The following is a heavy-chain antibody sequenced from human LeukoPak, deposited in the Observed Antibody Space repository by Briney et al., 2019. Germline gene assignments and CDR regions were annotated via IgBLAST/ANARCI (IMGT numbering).Heavy chain of an antibody. V-gene: IGHV1-46*01. CDR3: ARDRNYDFWGGYYTGYFDY. CDR2: INPSGGSA. Sequence: GASVKVSCKASGYTFTSYYMHWVRQAPGQGLEWMGIINPSGGSASYAQKFQGRVTMTRDMSTSTVYMELSSLRSEDTAVYYYARDRNYDFWGGYYTGYFDYWGQGTLVTVSS. J-gene: IGHJ4*02. CDR1: GYTFTSYY. D-gene: IGHD3-3*01.